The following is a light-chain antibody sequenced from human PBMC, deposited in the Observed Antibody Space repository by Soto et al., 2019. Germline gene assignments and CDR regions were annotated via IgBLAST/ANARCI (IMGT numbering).Light chain of an antibody. CDR1: QSVLYSSNNKNY. CDR3: QQSYSIPRT. CDR2: WAS. Sequence: DIVLTQSPDSLAVSLGERVTINCKSSQSVLYSSNNKNYLAWYQQKPGQPPKLLIYWASTRESGVPDRFSGSGSGTDFTLTISSLQAEDVAVYYCQQSYSIPRTFGQGTKLEIK. V-gene: IGKV4-1*01. J-gene: IGKJ2*01.